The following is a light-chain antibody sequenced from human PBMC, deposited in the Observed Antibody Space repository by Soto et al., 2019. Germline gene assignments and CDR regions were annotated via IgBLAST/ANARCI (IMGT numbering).Light chain of an antibody. V-gene: IGKV3-15*01. CDR3: QQYTNWPTIT. CDR1: QSVGSN. Sequence: EILLTQSPATLPVSPGERATLSCRASQSVGSNLAWFQQKPGQAPRLLIYGSSTRATGVPARFSGSGSGADFTLTISSRQSEDFAVYYCQQYTNWPTITFGQGTRLEIK. CDR2: GSS. J-gene: IGKJ5*01.